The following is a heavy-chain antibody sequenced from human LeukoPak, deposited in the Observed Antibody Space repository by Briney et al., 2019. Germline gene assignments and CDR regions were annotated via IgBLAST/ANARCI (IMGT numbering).Heavy chain of an antibody. V-gene: IGHV4-34*01. D-gene: IGHD5-12*01. CDR3: ARGGYSGYDNFDY. CDR1: GGSFSGYY. Sequence: PSETLSLTCAVYGGSFSGYYWSWIRQPPGKGLEWIGEINHSGSTNYNPSLKSRVTISVDTSKNQFSLKLSSVTAADTAVYYCARGGYSGYDNFDYWGQGTLVTVSS. J-gene: IGHJ4*02. CDR2: INHSGST.